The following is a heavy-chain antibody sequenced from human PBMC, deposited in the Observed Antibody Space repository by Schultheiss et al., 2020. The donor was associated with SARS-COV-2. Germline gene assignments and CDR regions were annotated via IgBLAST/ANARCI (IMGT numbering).Heavy chain of an antibody. Sequence: SQTLSLTCTVSGGSISSYYWSWIRQPAGKGLEWIGRIYTSGSTNYNPSLKSRVTMSVDTSKNQFSLKLSSVTAADTAVYYCARVGYYDSSGYRYFDLWGRGTLVTVSS. CDR3: ARVGYYDSSGYRYFDL. J-gene: IGHJ2*01. D-gene: IGHD3-22*01. CDR2: IYTSGST. CDR1: GGSISSYY. V-gene: IGHV4-4*07.